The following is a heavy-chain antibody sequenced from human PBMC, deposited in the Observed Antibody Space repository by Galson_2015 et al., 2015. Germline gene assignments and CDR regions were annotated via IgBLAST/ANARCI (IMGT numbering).Heavy chain of an antibody. D-gene: IGHD3-22*01. V-gene: IGHV4-59*01. J-gene: IGHJ4*02. CDR1: GGSISSYY. CDR2: IYYSGST. Sequence: SETLSLTCTVSGGSISSYYWSWVRQPPGKGLEWIGYIYYSGSTNYNPSLKSRVTISVDTSKNQFSLKLSSVTAADTAVYYCALGYDSSGYTFDYWAREPWSPSPQ. CDR3: ALGYDSSGYTFDY.